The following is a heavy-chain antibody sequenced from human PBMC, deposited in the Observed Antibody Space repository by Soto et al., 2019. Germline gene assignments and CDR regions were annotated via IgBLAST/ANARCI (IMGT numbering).Heavy chain of an antibody. CDR1: DFTFSELW. CDR3: QSGIASAGSIDY. D-gene: IGHD6-13*01. Sequence: GGSLRLPYTAFDFTFSELWMHCVRNVPGKGLVWVSHINSDGSSTTYADSVKGRFTISRDNAKNTLYLQMNSLRVEDTAVYYCQSGIASAGSIDYWGQGTLVTVSS. CDR2: INSDGSST. J-gene: IGHJ4*02. V-gene: IGHV3-74*01.